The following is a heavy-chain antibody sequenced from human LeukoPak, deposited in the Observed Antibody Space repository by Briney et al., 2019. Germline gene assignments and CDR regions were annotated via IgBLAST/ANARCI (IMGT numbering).Heavy chain of an antibody. CDR1: GFIFNSHS. Sequence: GGSLRLSCAASGFIFNSHSMNWVRQAPGKGLEWVSSISSSSSYIYYADSVKGRFTISRDNAKNSLYLQMNSLRAEDTAVYYCARAIQVEDYWGQGTLVTVSS. V-gene: IGHV3-21*01. J-gene: IGHJ4*02. CDR2: ISSSSSYI. CDR3: ARAIQVEDY. D-gene: IGHD2-2*01.